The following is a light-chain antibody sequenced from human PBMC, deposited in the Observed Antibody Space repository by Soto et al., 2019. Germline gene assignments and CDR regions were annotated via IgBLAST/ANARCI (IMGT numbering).Light chain of an antibody. Sequence: DIVLTQSPANLSLSPGERATLSCRASQSVSSYLAWYQQKPGQAPRLLIYDASNRATGIPARFSGSGSGTDFTLTISSLEPEDFAVYYCQQRSNWVTFGPGTKVDIK. CDR3: QQRSNWVT. J-gene: IGKJ3*01. CDR1: QSVSSY. CDR2: DAS. V-gene: IGKV3-11*01.